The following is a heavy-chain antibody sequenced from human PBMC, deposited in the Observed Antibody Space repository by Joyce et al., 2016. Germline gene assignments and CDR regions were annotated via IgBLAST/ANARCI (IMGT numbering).Heavy chain of an antibody. Sequence: QVQLVESGGGVVQPGRSLRLSCAASGFTFSNSAMHWVRQAPGKGLEWLSIIVYDGVLKYYADSVKGRFTVSRDNSKKMLYLEMNSLRAEDTAVYYCAKDSGTYYDRRIFDSWGQGTLVTVSS. CDR2: IVYDGVLK. CDR1: GFTFSNSA. J-gene: IGHJ4*02. D-gene: IGHD1-26*01. CDR3: AKDSGTYYDRRIFDS. V-gene: IGHV3-30*18.